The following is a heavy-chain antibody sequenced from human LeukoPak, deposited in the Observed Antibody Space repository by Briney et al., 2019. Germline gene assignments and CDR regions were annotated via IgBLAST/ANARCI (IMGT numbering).Heavy chain of an antibody. D-gene: IGHD6-19*01. CDR3: AKDPHSSGWYFTAFDY. J-gene: IGHJ4*02. V-gene: IGHV3-30*18. Sequence: GRSLRLSCAASGFTLSNYGMHWVRQAPGKGLEWVAVISYDGSNTFYADSVKGRFTISRDNSKNTLYLQVNSLRAEDTAVYYCAKDPHSSGWYFTAFDYWGQGTLVTVSS. CDR1: GFTLSNYG. CDR2: ISYDGSNT.